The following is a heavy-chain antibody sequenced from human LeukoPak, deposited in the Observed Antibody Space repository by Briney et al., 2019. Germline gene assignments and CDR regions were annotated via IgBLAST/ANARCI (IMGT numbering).Heavy chain of an antibody. J-gene: IGHJ3*02. CDR3: ARDRHDSSGYYYLGAFDI. V-gene: IGHV3-21*01. D-gene: IGHD3-22*01. CDR2: ISGGGGGT. Sequence: GGSLRLSCAASGFTFSSYGTSWVRQAPGKGLEWVSSISGGGGGTYYADSVKGRFTISRDNAKNSLYLQMNSLRAEDTVVYYCARDRHDSSGYYYLGAFDIWGQGTMVTVSS. CDR1: GFTFSSYG.